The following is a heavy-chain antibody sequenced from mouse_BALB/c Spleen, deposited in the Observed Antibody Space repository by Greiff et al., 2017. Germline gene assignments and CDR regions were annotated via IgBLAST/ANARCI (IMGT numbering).Heavy chain of an antibody. CDR2: INPSNGRT. CDR1: GYTFTSYW. Sequence: VQLQQPGAELVKPGASVKLSCKASGYTFTSYWMHWVKQRPGQGLEWIGEINPSNGRTNYNEKFKSKATLTVDKSSSTAYMQLSSLTSEDSAVYYCARYGYDEGFAYWGQGTLVTVSA. V-gene: IGHV1S81*02. J-gene: IGHJ3*01. CDR3: ARYGYDEGFAY. D-gene: IGHD2-2*01.